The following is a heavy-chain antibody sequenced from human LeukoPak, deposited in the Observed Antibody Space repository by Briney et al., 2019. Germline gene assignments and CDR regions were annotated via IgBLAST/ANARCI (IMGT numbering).Heavy chain of an antibody. J-gene: IGHJ6*03. CDR3: ARDSRITIFGALYYYMDV. CDR2: ITPIFGTA. V-gene: IGHV1-69*05. Sequence: SVKVSCKASGGTFSSYAISWVRQAPGQGLEWMGRITPIFGTANYAQKFQGRVTITTDESTSTAYMELSSLRSEDTAVYYCARDSRITIFGALYYYMDVWGKGTTVTVSS. CDR1: GGTFSSYA. D-gene: IGHD3-3*01.